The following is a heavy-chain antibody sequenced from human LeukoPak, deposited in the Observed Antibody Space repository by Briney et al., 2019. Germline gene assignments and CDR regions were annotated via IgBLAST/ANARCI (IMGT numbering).Heavy chain of an antibody. Sequence: HSGRSLRLSCAASGFTFSSYAMSWVRQAPGKGLECVSAISVGGVSAYYGDSVKGRFTVSSDNARNSLFLQLNSLRAEDTAVYYCARDGPGYSFDSWGQGTLVAVSS. CDR2: ISVGGVSA. CDR3: ARDGPGYSFDS. D-gene: IGHD5-18*01. V-gene: IGHV3-23*01. J-gene: IGHJ4*02. CDR1: GFTFSSYA.